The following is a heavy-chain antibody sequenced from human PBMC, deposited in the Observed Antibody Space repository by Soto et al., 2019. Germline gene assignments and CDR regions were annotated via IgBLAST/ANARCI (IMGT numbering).Heavy chain of an antibody. Sequence: GSVKVSCKAYAYSFTNKDVSWVRQATGQGLEWMGWMNPGSGDTGYAQKFQGRVTMTRDISIATAYVELSSLRSDDTAIYYCARMATFGSLNWFDPWGQGTLVTVS. CDR2: MNPGSGDT. CDR3: ARMATFGSLNWFDP. CDR1: AYSFTNKD. D-gene: IGHD3-16*01. J-gene: IGHJ5*02. V-gene: IGHV1-8*01.